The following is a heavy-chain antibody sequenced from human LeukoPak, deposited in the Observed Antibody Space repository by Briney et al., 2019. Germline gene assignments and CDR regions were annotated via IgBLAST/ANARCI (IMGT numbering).Heavy chain of an antibody. J-gene: IGHJ5*02. V-gene: IGHV4-59*12. CDR2: IYYSGST. Sequence: PSETLSLTCTVSGGSISSYYWSWIRQPPGKGLEWIGYIYYSGSTNYNPSLKSRVTMSVDTSKNQFSLKLSSVTAADTAVYYCARGQGYCSSTSCFLWFDPWGQGTLVTVSS. D-gene: IGHD2-2*01. CDR1: GGSISSYY. CDR3: ARGQGYCSSTSCFLWFDP.